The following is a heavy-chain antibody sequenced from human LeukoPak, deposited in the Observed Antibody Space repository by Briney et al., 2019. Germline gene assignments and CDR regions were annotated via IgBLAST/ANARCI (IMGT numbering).Heavy chain of an antibody. V-gene: IGHV4-34*01. CDR3: ARGLRTKWYYFDY. Sequence: SETLSLTCAVYGGSFSGYYWSWIRQPPGKGLEWIGEINHSGSTNYNPSLKSRVTISVDTPKNQFSLKLSSVTAADSAVYYCARGLRTKWYYFDYWAREPWSTSPQ. D-gene: IGHD2-15*01. J-gene: IGHJ4*02. CDR2: INHSGST. CDR1: GGSFSGYY.